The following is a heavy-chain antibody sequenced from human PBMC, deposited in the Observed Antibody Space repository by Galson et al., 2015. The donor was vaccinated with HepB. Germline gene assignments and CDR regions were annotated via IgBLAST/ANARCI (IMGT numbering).Heavy chain of an antibody. Sequence: SGGTFSSYTISWVRQAPGQGLEWMGRIIPILGIANYAQKFQGRVTITADKSTSTAYMELSSLRSEDTAVYYCARGGFGGNWFDPWGQGTLVTVSS. CDR2: IIPILGIA. CDR1: GGTFSSYT. D-gene: IGHD3-10*01. CDR3: ARGGFGGNWFDP. V-gene: IGHV1-69*02. J-gene: IGHJ5*02.